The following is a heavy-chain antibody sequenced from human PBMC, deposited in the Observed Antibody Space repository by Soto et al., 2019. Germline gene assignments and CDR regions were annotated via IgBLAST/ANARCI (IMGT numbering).Heavy chain of an antibody. CDR1: GFTFSSYA. V-gene: IGHV3-23*01. CDR3: AKVPTMIVVVITPSFDY. D-gene: IGHD3-22*01. Sequence: PGGSLRLSCAASGFTFSSYAMSWVRQAPGKGLEWVSAISGSGGSTYYADSVKGRFTISRDNSKNTLYLQMNSLRAEDTVVYYCAKVPTMIVVVITPSFDYWGQGTLVTVSS. J-gene: IGHJ4*02. CDR2: ISGSGGST.